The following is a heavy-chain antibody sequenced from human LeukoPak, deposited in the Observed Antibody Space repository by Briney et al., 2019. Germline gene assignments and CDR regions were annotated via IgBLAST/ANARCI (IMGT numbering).Heavy chain of an antibody. CDR2: ISGSGGST. Sequence: GGSLGLSCAASGFTFSSYAMSWVRQAPGKGLEWVSVISGSGGSTYYADSVKGRFTISRDNSKNTLYLQMNSLRAEDTAVYYCAKDSYDFWSAYSPGNWFDPWGQGTLVTVSS. CDR3: AKDSYDFWSAYSPGNWFDP. J-gene: IGHJ5*02. CDR1: GFTFSSYA. D-gene: IGHD3-3*01. V-gene: IGHV3-23*01.